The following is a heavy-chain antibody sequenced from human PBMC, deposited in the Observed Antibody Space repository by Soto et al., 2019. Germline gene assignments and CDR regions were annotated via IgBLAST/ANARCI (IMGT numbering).Heavy chain of an antibody. V-gene: IGHV4-39*01. Sequence: QLQLQESGPGLGKPTETLSLTCTVYGGSINSSSFHWGWIRYPPEKALEWVGGIYYSGSTYYSPSLKSRVTISVDTSKNQFSLKLSSVTAADTAVYYCARRERAAGTDWWFDPWGQGTLVTVSS. D-gene: IGHD6-13*01. CDR3: ARRERAAGTDWWFDP. J-gene: IGHJ5*02. CDR1: GGSINSSSFH. CDR2: IYYSGST.